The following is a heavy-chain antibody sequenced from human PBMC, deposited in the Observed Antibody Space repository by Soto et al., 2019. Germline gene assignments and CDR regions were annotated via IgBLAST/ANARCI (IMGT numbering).Heavy chain of an antibody. J-gene: IGHJ4*02. V-gene: IGHV3-48*01. D-gene: IGHD5-18*01. Sequence: GGSLRLSCAASEFTLSTSNMNWVRQAPGKGLEWLSYISFNSATIYYADSVKGRFTISRDDDKNSLFLQMSSLRAEDTAVYYCARGVTDFDYWGQETLVTVSS. CDR3: ARGVTDFDY. CDR2: ISFNSATI. CDR1: EFTLSTSN.